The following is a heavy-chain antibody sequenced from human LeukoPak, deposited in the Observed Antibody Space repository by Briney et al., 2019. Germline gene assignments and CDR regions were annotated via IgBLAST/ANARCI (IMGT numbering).Heavy chain of an antibody. CDR3: VGVVISFYYFDY. CDR2: ISGSGGST. CDR1: GFTFSSYA. J-gene: IGHJ4*02. Sequence: GGSLRLSCAASGFTFSSYAMSWVRQAPGKGLEWVSAISGSGGSTYYADSVKGRFTISRDNSKNTLYLQMNSLRAEDTAVYYCVGVVISFYYFDYWGQGTLVTVSS. V-gene: IGHV3-23*01. D-gene: IGHD3-3*01.